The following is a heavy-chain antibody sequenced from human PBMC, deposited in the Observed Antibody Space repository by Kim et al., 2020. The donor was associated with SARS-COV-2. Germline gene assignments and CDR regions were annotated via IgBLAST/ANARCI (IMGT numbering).Heavy chain of an antibody. CDR1: GFTFSSYE. CDR2: ISSSGSTI. V-gene: IGHV3-48*03. Sequence: GGSLRLSCAASGFTFSSYEMNWVRQAPGKGLEWVSYISSSGSTIYYADSVKGRFTISRDNAKNSLYLQMNSLRAEDTAVYYCARDRSTDYYDSSGYYLYYFDYWGQGTLVTVSS. D-gene: IGHD3-22*01. J-gene: IGHJ4*02. CDR3: ARDRSTDYYDSSGYYLYYFDY.